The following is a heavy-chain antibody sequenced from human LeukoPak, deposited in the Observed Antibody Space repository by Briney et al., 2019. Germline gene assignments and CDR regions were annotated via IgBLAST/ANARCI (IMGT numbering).Heavy chain of an antibody. J-gene: IGHJ3*02. Sequence: SETLSLTCTVSGGSISYYYWNWIRQPPGKGLEWIGYICSSGSTNYNPSLKGRVPISLDTSKNQFSLKLSSVTAADTAVYYCARMGDYYDSSGYRHDAFDIWGQGTMVTVSS. V-gene: IGHV4-59*01. CDR3: ARMGDYYDSSGYRHDAFDI. CDR1: GGSISYYY. CDR2: ICSSGST. D-gene: IGHD3-22*01.